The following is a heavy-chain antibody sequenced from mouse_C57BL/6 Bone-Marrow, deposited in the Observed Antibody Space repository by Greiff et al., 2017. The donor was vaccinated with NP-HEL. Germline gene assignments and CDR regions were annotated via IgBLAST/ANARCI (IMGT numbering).Heavy chain of an antibody. CDR2: IDPEDGET. Sequence: EVQLVESGAELVKPGASVKLSCTASGFNIKDYYMHWVKQRTEQGLEWIGRIDPEDGETKYAPKFQDKATITADTSSNTAYLQLSSLTSEDTAVYYCARNEDYAMDYWGQGTSVTVSS. J-gene: IGHJ4*01. CDR3: ARNEDYAMDY. V-gene: IGHV14-2*01. CDR1: GFNIKDYY.